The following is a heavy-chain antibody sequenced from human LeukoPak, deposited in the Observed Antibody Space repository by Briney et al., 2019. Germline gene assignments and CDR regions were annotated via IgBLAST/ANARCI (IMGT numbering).Heavy chain of an antibody. Sequence: PGGSLRLSCAASGFTFSSYWMSWVRQAPGKGLEWVANIIQDGSEKYYVDSVKGRFTISRDNAKNSLYLQMNSLRAEDTAVYYCARENLEYSSSWYGPGYYYYYGMDVWGQGTTVTVSS. CDR3: ARENLEYSSSWYGPGYYYYYGMDV. CDR1: GFTFSSYW. V-gene: IGHV3-7*01. D-gene: IGHD6-13*01. J-gene: IGHJ6*02. CDR2: IIQDGSEK.